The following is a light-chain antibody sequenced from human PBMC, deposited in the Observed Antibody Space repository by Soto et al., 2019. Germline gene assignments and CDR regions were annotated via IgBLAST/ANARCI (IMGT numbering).Light chain of an antibody. V-gene: IGKV1-5*03. CDR3: QQSYSTSVT. J-gene: IGKJ2*01. Sequence: DIQMTQSPSTLSASVGDRVTITCRASQSISTWLAWYQQEPGKAPKLLIHKASSLQSGVPSRFSGSGSGTDFTLTISSLHPDDFATYYCQQSYSTSVTFGQGTKLEIK. CDR1: QSISTW. CDR2: KAS.